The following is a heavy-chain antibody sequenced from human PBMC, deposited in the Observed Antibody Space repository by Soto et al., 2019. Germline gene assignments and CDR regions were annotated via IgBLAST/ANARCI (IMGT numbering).Heavy chain of an antibody. J-gene: IGHJ6*02. CDR2: IYSGGST. CDR1: GFTVSSNY. Sequence: EVQLVESGGGLIQPGGSLRLSCAASGFTVSSNYMSWVRQAPGKGLEWVSVIYSGGSTYYADSAKGRFTISRDNSKNTLYLQMNSLRAEDTAVYYCARGFRVWFGVGKGMDVWGQGPTVTVSS. CDR3: ARGFRVWFGVGKGMDV. V-gene: IGHV3-53*01. D-gene: IGHD3-10*01.